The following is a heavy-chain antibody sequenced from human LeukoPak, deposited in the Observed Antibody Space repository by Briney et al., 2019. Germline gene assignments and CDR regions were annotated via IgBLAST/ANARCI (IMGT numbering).Heavy chain of an antibody. J-gene: IGHJ4*02. CDR2: IYSGGST. CDR1: GFTVSSNY. CDR3: ARGRIAVAGSV. D-gene: IGHD6-19*01. V-gene: IGHV3-66*02. Sequence: PGGSLRLSCAASGFTVSSNYMSWVRQAPGKGLEWVSVIYSGGSTYYADSVKGRFTISRDNSKNTLYLQMNSLRAEDTAVYYCARGRIAVAGSVWGQGTLVTVSS.